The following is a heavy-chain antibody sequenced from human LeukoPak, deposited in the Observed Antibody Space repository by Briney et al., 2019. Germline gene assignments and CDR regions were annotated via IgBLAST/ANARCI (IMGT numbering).Heavy chain of an antibody. J-gene: IGHJ4*02. Sequence: EASVKVSCKVSGYTFTELSIHWVRQAPGKGLEWMGSFDPEDGETIYAQKFQVRVTMTEDTSTDTAYMELSSLRSEDTAVYYCATGGGNSGSYTVYFDYWGQGTLVTVSS. CDR3: ATGGGNSGSYTVYFDY. CDR2: FDPEDGET. CDR1: GYTFTELS. D-gene: IGHD1-26*01. V-gene: IGHV1-24*01.